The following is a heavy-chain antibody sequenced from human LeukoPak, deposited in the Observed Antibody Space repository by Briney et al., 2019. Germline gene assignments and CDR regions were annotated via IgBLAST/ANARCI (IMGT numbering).Heavy chain of an antibody. V-gene: IGHV3-23*01. CDR1: GFPFSSYA. CDR3: AKSRDGYNILDY. D-gene: IGHD5-24*01. CDR2: ISGGGDST. J-gene: IGHJ4*02. Sequence: PGGSLRLSCAASGFPFSSYAMTWVRQAPGKGLEWVSAISGGGDSTHNADSVKGRFTISRDNSKNTLNLQMNSLRAEDTAVYYCAKSRDGYNILDYWGQGTLVTVSS.